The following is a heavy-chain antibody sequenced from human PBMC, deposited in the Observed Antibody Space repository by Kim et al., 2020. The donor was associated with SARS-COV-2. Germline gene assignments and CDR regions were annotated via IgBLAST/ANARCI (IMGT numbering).Heavy chain of an antibody. Sequence: YYADSVKGRFTISRDNSKNTLYLQMNSLRAEDTAVYYCARDRGAVAGYGYWGQGTLVTVSS. D-gene: IGHD6-19*01. V-gene: IGHV3-30*01. J-gene: IGHJ4*02. CDR3: ARDRGAVAGYGY.